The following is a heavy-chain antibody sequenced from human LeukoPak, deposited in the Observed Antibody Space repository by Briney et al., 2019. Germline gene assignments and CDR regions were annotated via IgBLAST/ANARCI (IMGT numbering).Heavy chain of an antibody. J-gene: IGHJ4*02. CDR2: ISSSSIYI. Sequence: GGSLRLSCTASGFTFSSYSMNWIRQAPGKGLEWVSSISSSSIYIYYADSLKGRFTVSRDNAKNSLYLQMNSLRAEDTAVYYCAKDPINYYGSGSSFDYWGQGTLVTVSS. V-gene: IGHV3-21*04. CDR3: AKDPINYYGSGSSFDY. CDR1: GFTFSSYS. D-gene: IGHD3-10*01.